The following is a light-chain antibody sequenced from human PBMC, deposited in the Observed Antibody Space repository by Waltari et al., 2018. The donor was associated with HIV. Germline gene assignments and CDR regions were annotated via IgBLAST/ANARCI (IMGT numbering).Light chain of an antibody. Sequence: AIQMPQSPSSLSACVGDRVTSTGRASQRIRNDLGWYQQQPGKAPKLLIYAASSLQSGVPSRFSGSGSGTDFTLTIGSLQPEDFATYYCLQDYNYPRTFGQGTKVEIK. J-gene: IGKJ1*01. CDR2: AAS. V-gene: IGKV1-6*01. CDR1: QRIRND. CDR3: LQDYNYPRT.